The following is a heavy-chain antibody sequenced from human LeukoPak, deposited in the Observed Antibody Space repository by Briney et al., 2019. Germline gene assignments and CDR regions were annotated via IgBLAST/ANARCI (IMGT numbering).Heavy chain of an antibody. Sequence: SETLSLTCTVSGGSISSGGYYWSWIRQHPGKGLEWIGYIYYSGSTYYNPSLKSRVTISVDTSKNQFSLKLSSVTAADTAVYHCARGEEWLFDYWGQGTLVTVSS. CDR2: IYYSGST. CDR1: GGSISSGGYY. J-gene: IGHJ4*02. CDR3: ARGEEWLFDY. D-gene: IGHD3-3*01. V-gene: IGHV4-31*03.